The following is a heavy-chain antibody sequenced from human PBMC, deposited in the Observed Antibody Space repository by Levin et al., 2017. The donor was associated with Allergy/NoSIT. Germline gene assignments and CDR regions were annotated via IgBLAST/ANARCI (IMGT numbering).Heavy chain of an antibody. Sequence: LRLSCTVSGGSISSGGYYWSWIRQHPGKGLEWIGYIYYSGSTYYNPSLKSRVTISVDTSKNQFSLKLSSVTAADTAVYYCARDRSRRFDPWGQGTLVTVSS. J-gene: IGHJ5*02. V-gene: IGHV4-31*03. CDR1: GGSISSGGYY. CDR2: IYYSGST. CDR3: ARDRSRRFDP.